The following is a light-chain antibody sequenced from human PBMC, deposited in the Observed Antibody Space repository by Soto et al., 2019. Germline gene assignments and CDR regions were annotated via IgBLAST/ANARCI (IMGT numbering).Light chain of an antibody. Sequence: DIQMSLSPSTLSAPVGDRVTITCRASQSISSWLAWYQQKPGKAPKLLIYDASSLESGVPSRFSGSGSGTEFTLTISSLQPDDFATYYCQQDNSYSLTFGGGTKV. CDR1: QSISSW. CDR2: DAS. J-gene: IGKJ4*01. CDR3: QQDNSYSLT. V-gene: IGKV1-5*01.